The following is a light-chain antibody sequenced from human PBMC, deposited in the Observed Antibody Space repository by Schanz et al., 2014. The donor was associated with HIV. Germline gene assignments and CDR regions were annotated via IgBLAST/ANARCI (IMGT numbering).Light chain of an antibody. J-gene: IGKJ2*01. Sequence: DMQMTQSPSTLSASVGDRVTITCRASQSIGNSLAWFQLKPGRAPKLLIYSASRLQTGVPSTFSGTGSGTEFTLTISSLQPDDFATYYCQQYNSFSSTFGQGTKLEIK. CDR2: SAS. CDR1: QSIGNS. V-gene: IGKV1-5*03. CDR3: QQYNSFSST.